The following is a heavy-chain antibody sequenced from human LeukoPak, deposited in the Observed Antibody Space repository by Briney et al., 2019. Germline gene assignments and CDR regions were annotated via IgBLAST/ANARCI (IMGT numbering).Heavy chain of an antibody. CDR3: ATGVTAYYYDSSGYLHTVDY. CDR2: IKGKIDGGTT. D-gene: IGHD3-22*01. V-gene: IGHV3-15*01. Sequence: GGALRLSCAASGFTFSNAWMSWVRQAPGKGLEWVGRIKGKIDGGTTDYAAPVKGRFTISREASTTRMYMQMNSLKTEDTAVYYCATGVTAYYYDSSGYLHTVDYWGQGTLVTVSS. J-gene: IGHJ4*02. CDR1: GFTFSNAW.